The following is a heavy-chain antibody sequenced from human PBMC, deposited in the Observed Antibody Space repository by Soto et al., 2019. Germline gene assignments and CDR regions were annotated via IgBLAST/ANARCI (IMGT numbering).Heavy chain of an antibody. D-gene: IGHD2-15*01. CDR3: ARGRGVVVVAASHDDYYYGMDV. CDR1: GYTFTGYY. Sequence: ASVKVSCEASGYTFTGYYIHWVRQAPGQGLEWMGWINPNSGGTNYAQKFQGWVTMTRDTSISTAYMELSRLRSDDTAVYYCARGRGVVVVAASHDDYYYGMDVWGQGTTVTVSS. J-gene: IGHJ6*02. V-gene: IGHV1-2*04. CDR2: INPNSGGT.